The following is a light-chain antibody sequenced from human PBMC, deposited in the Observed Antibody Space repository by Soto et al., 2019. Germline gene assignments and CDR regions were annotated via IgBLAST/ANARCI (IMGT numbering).Light chain of an antibody. CDR3: QPYNSWYT. J-gene: IGKJ2*01. Sequence: DIQMTQSPSTRSASVGDRVTITCRASQSISSWLAWYQQKPGKAPKLLIYKASSLEIGVPSRFSGSGSGTEFTLTISRLQTDDFATYYCQPYNSWYTFGQGTKLEIK. V-gene: IGKV1-5*03. CDR1: QSISSW. CDR2: KAS.